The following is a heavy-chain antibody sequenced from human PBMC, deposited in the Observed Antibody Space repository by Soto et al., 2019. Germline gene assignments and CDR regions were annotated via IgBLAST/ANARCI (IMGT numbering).Heavy chain of an antibody. CDR2: ISSSGSTI. CDR3: ARDIGVSYYYYYGMDV. J-gene: IGHJ6*02. D-gene: IGHD1-26*01. CDR1: GFTFSSYE. Sequence: AGGSLRLSCAASGFTFSSYEMNWVRQAPGKRLEWVSYISSSGSTIYYADSVKGRFTISRDNAKNSLYLQMNSLRAEDTAVYYCARDIGVSYYYYYGMDVWGQGTTVTVSS. V-gene: IGHV3-48*03.